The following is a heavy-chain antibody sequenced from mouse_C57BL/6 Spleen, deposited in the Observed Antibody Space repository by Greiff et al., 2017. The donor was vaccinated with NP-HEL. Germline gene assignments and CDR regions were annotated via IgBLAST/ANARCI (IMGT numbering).Heavy chain of an antibody. CDR2: IHPNSGST. CDR3: ARGIITTVVADGYWYFDV. CDR1: GYTFTSYW. Sequence: QVQLQQPGAELVKPGASVKLSCKASGYTFTSYWMHWVKQRPGQGLEWIGMIHPNSGSTNYNEKFKSKATLTVDKSSSTAYMQLSSLTSEDSAVYYCARGIITTVVADGYWYFDVWGTGTTVTVSS. D-gene: IGHD1-1*01. J-gene: IGHJ1*03. V-gene: IGHV1-64*01.